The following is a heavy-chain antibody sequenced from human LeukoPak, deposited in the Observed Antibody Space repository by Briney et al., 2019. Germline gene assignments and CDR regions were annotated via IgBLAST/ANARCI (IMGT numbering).Heavy chain of an antibody. CDR2: MNPNSGNT. CDR1: GHTFTSYD. V-gene: IGHV1-8*01. CDR3: ARGPDYEDAFDI. D-gene: IGHD4-17*01. Sequence: ASVKVSCKASGHTFTSYDINWVRQATGQGLEWMGWMNPNSGNTGYAQKFQGRVTMTRNTSISTAYMELSSLRSEDTAVYYCARGPDYEDAFDIWGQGTMVTVSS. J-gene: IGHJ3*02.